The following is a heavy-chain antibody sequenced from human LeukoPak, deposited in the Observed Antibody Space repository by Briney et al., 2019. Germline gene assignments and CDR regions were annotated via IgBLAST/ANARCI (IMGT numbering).Heavy chain of an antibody. CDR2: IYYSGST. V-gene: IGHV4-59*01. CDR1: GGSISSYY. Sequence: SETLSLTCTVSGGSISSYYWSWIRQPPGKGLEWIGYIYYSGSTDYNPSLKSRVTISVDTSKNQFSLKLSSVTAADTAVYYCARDSATYSLDYWGQGTLVTVSS. J-gene: IGHJ4*02. CDR3: ARDSATYSLDY. D-gene: IGHD1-26*01.